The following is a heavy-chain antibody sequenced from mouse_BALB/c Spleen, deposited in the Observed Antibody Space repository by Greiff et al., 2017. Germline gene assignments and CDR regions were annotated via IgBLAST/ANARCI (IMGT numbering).Heavy chain of an antibody. D-gene: IGHD2-12*01. CDR1: GFTFSSFG. CDR2: ISSGSSTI. Sequence: EVQVVESGGGLVQPGGSRKLSCAASGFTFSSFGMHWVRQAPEKGLEWVAYISSGSSTIYYADTVKGRFTISRDNPKNTLFLQMTSLRSEDTAMYYCARSKLRLYAMDYWGQGTSVTVSS. J-gene: IGHJ4*01. CDR3: ARSKLRLYAMDY. V-gene: IGHV5-17*02.